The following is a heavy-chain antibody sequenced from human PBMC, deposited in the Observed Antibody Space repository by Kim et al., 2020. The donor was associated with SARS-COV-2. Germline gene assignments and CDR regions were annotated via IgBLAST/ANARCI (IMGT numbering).Heavy chain of an antibody. CDR3: AREKPSIAVAGTAIDY. Sequence: GGSLRLSCAASGFTFSSYAMHWVRQAPGKGLEWVAVISYDGSNKYYADSVKGRFTISRDNSKNTLYLQMNSLRAEDTAVYYCAREKPSIAVAGTAIDYWGQGTLVTVSS. D-gene: IGHD6-19*01. J-gene: IGHJ4*02. CDR1: GFTFSSYA. V-gene: IGHV3-30-3*01. CDR2: ISYDGSNK.